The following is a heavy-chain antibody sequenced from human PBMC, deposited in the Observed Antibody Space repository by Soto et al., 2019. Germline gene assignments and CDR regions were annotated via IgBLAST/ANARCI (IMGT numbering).Heavy chain of an antibody. CDR1: GCTFSSYA. J-gene: IGHJ6*02. CDR2: IIPIFGTA. D-gene: IGHD4-17*01. CDR3: ASWGCGDYLYAYGLDG. V-gene: IGHV1-69*13. Sequence: SVKVSCKASGCTFSSYAISWVRQAPGQGLEWMGGIIPIFGTANYAQKFQGRVTITADESTSTAYMELSSLRSEDTAVYYCASWGCGDYLYAYGLDGWGQGNTVTFSS.